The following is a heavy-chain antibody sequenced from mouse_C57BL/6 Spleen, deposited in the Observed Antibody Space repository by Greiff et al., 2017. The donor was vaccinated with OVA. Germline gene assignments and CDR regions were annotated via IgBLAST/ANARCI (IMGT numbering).Heavy chain of an antibody. CDR1: GFTFSDYY. CDR2: INYDGSST. J-gene: IGHJ2*01. V-gene: IGHV5-16*01. CDR3: ARDFPYFDY. Sequence: DVQLVESEGGLVQPGSSMKLSCTASGFTFSDYYMAWVRQVPEKGLEWVANINYDGSSTYYLDSLKSRFIISRDNAKNILYLQMSSLKSEDTATYYCARDFPYFDYWGQGTTLTVSS.